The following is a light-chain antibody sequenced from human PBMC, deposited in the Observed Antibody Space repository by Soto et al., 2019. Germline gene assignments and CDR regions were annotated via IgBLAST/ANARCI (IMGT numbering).Light chain of an antibody. CDR2: QAS. CDR3: QQYHIYST. CDR1: ETISKW. V-gene: IGKV1-5*03. Sequence: DIQMTQSPSTLSASVGDRVTITCRASETISKWLAWYQQKPGKAPNLLIYQASVLESGVPSRYSGSGSETELTLTITSLQPDDFATYSCQQYHIYSTFGQGTKL. J-gene: IGKJ2*01.